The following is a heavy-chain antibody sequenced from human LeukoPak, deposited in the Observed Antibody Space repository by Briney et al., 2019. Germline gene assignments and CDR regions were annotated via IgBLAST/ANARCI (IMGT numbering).Heavy chain of an antibody. CDR1: GYTFTGYY. CDR3: ARAQGYSQTGAFDI. J-gene: IGHJ3*02. CDR2: INPNSGGT. D-gene: IGHD5-18*01. Sequence: ASVKVSCKASGYTFTGYYMHWVRQAPGQGLEWMGWINPNSGGTNYAQKFQGRVTMTRDTSISTAYMELSRLRSDDTAVYYCARAQGYSQTGAFDIWGQGTMVTVSS. V-gene: IGHV1-2*02.